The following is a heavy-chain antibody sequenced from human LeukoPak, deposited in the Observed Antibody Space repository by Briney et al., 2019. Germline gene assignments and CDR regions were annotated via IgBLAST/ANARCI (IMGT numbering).Heavy chain of an antibody. CDR2: IIPIFGTA. CDR1: GGSFSNYS. J-gene: IGHJ4*02. CDR3: ASIQYDFWSGYQYYFDY. Sequence: GASVKVSCMASGGSFSNYSISWVRQAPGQGLEWMGGIIPIFGTANYAQKFQGRVTITTDESTSTAYMELSSLRSEDTAAYYCASIQYDFWSGYQYYFDYWGQGTLVTVSS. V-gene: IGHV1-69*05. D-gene: IGHD3-3*01.